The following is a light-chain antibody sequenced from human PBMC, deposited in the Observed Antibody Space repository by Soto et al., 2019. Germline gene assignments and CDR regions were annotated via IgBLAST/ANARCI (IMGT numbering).Light chain of an antibody. CDR2: DVT. V-gene: IGLV2-11*01. J-gene: IGLJ2*01. Sequence: QSVLTQPRSVSGSPGQSVTISCTATSSAVGGYNYVSWYQQHPGKAPKLLIYDVTKRPSGVPDRFSGSKSGNTASLTISGLQAEDDADYHCCSYAGSYTLVFGGGTTLTVL. CDR3: CSYAGSYTLV. CDR1: SSAVGGYNY.